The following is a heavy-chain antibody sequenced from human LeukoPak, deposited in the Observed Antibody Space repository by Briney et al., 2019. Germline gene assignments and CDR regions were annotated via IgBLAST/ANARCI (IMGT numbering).Heavy chain of an antibody. V-gene: IGHV3-30*04. CDR2: ISYDGKNK. CDR1: GFTFSSHP. Sequence: PGRSLRLSCAASGFTFSSHPMHWVRQTPGKGLEWVAVISYDGKNKYYADSVNGRFTGSRDNTKNTLYLQMNSLRGDDMGVYYCVRVMTTTRNFDYWGPGTLVTVSS. D-gene: IGHD1-1*01. CDR3: VRVMTTTRNFDY. J-gene: IGHJ4*02.